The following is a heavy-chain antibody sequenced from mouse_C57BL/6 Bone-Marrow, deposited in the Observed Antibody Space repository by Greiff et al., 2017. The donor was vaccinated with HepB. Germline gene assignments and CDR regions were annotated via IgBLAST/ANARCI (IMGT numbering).Heavy chain of an antibody. D-gene: IGHD1-1*02. CDR3: ARPYYPTRAMDY. CDR2: IDPSDSYT. Sequence: QVQLQQPGAELVMPGASVKLSCKASGYTFTSYWMHWVKQRPGQGLEWIGEIDPSDSYTNYNQKFKGKSTLTVDKSSSTAYMQLSSLTSEDSAVYYWARPYYPTRAMDYWGQGTSVTVSS. J-gene: IGHJ4*01. CDR1: GYTFTSYW. V-gene: IGHV1-69*01.